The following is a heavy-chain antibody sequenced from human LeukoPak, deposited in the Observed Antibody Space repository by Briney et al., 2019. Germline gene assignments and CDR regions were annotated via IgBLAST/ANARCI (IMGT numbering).Heavy chain of an antibody. J-gene: IGHJ6*02. V-gene: IGHV3-7*01. CDR1: GFTFSSYW. CDR2: IRQDGSDK. Sequence: GGSLRLSCAASGFTFSSYWMSWVRQAPGKGLEWVANIRQDGSDKYYVDSVKGRFTISRDNSKNTLYLQMNSLRAEDTAVYYCAKDRYKLYYYYYGMDVWGQGTTVTVSS. CDR3: AKDRYKLYYYYYGMDV. D-gene: IGHD1-1*01.